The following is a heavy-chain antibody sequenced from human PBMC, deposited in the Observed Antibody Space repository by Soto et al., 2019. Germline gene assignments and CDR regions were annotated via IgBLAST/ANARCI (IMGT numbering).Heavy chain of an antibody. D-gene: IGHD1-7*01. Sequence: PSETLSLTCTVSGGSISSRGHYWTWIRQSPGKGLEWIGYIFYSGTAYSNPSLKSRVTISQDTSKNQFSLSLESVTAADSAIYYCARAVVPTTAYCDSWGQGTLVTVSS. CDR2: IFYSGTA. CDR1: GGSISSRGHY. V-gene: IGHV4-30-4*01. CDR3: ARAVVPTTAYCDS. J-gene: IGHJ4*02.